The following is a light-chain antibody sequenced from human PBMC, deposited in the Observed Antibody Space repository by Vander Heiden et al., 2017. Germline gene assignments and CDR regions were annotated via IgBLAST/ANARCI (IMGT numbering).Light chain of an antibody. CDR3: QQYNNWPYT. J-gene: IGKJ2*01. CDR1: QSVSSN. V-gene: IGKV3-15*01. CDR2: GAS. Sequence: IVMTQSPATLSVSPGERATLSCKASQSVSSNLAWYQQKPGQAPRLLIYGASTRATGIPARFSGSGSGTEFTLTISSLQSEDFAVYYCQQYNNWPYTFSQGTKLEIK.